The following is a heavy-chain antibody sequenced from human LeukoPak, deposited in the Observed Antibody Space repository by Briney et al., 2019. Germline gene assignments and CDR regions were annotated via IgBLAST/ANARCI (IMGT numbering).Heavy chain of an antibody. CDR2: ISGSGGST. Sequence: GGSLRLSCAASGFTFSSYAMSWVRQAPGKGLEWGPAISGSGGSTYYADSVKGRFTISRDNSKNTLYLQTNSLRAEDTAVYYCAKVIRYFDYWGQGTLVTVSS. J-gene: IGHJ4*02. D-gene: IGHD3-22*01. CDR3: AKVIRYFDY. V-gene: IGHV3-23*01. CDR1: GFTFSSYA.